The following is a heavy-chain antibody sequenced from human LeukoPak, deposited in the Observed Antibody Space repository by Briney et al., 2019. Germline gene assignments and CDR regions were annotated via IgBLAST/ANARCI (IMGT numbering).Heavy chain of an antibody. CDR1: GFTFSSYW. V-gene: IGHV3-48*01. J-gene: IGHJ4*02. CDR3: ARDFYDILTGYWFDY. D-gene: IGHD3-9*01. Sequence: GGSLRLSCAASGFTFSSYWMSWVRQAPGKGLEWVSYISSSSSTIYYADSVKGRFTISRDNAKNSLYLQMNSLRAEDTAVYYCARDFYDILTGYWFDYWGQGTLVTVSS. CDR2: ISSSSSTI.